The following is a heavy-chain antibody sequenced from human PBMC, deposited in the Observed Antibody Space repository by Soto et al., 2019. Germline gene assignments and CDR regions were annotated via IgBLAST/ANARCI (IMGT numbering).Heavy chain of an antibody. D-gene: IGHD4-17*01. V-gene: IGHV4-30-2*01. CDR3: ASGLVTTLHY. Sequence: SETESLTCAVSGGSISSGGYSWSWIRQPPGKGLELIGYIYHSGSTYYNPSLNSRVTISVDRSKNQFSLKLSSVTAADTAVYYCASGLVTTLHYWGQGTLVTVS. J-gene: IGHJ4*02. CDR2: IYHSGST. CDR1: GGSISSGGYS.